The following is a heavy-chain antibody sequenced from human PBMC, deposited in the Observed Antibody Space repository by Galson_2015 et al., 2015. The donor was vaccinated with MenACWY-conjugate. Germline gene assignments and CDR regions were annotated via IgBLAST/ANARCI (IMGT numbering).Heavy chain of an antibody. Sequence: QAGAEVKKPGESLKISCKGSGSSFTNYWIAWERQMPGKGLEWVGLIDPVNSNIRYSPSFQGQVTISADESISTAYLQWSSLKASDTATYDCARHPPGGRGMDVWGRGTTVTVSS. D-gene: IGHD1-26*01. J-gene: IGHJ6*02. CDR3: ARHPPGGRGMDV. CDR1: GSSFTNYW. CDR2: IDPVNSNI. V-gene: IGHV5-51*01.